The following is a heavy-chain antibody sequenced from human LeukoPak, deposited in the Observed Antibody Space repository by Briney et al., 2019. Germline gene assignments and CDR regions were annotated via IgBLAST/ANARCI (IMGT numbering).Heavy chain of an antibody. J-gene: IGHJ5*02. D-gene: IGHD6-19*01. CDR2: ISAYNGNT. CDR3: ARTAVAGVYNWFDP. CDR1: GYTFTGYY. Sequence: ASVKVSCKASGYTFTGYYMHWVRQAPGQGLEWMGWISAYNGNTNYAQKLQGRVTMTTDTSTSTAYMELRSLRSDDTAVYYCARTAVAGVYNWFDPWGQGTLVTVSS. V-gene: IGHV1-18*04.